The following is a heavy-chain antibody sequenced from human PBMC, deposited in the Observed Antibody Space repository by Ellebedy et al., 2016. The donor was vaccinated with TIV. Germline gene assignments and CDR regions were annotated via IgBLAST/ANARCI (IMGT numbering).Heavy chain of an antibody. Sequence: GESLKISXAASGFTFSSYSMNWVRQAPGKGLEWVSSISSSSSFIYYADSVKGRLTISRDNAKNSLYLQMNSLRAEDTAVYFCVRGSSIYAMDVWGQGTTVTVSS. D-gene: IGHD2-2*01. CDR2: ISSSSSFI. CDR3: VRGSSIYAMDV. J-gene: IGHJ6*02. CDR1: GFTFSSYS. V-gene: IGHV3-21*01.